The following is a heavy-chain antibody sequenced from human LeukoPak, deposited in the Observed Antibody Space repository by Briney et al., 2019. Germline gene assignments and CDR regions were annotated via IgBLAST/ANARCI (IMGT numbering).Heavy chain of an antibody. Sequence: GESLKISCKGSGFNFTAYWIAWVRQMPGKGLEWMGISHPINSDTKYSPSFQGQVTISADKSSSTAYLQWDSLKASDTAMYYCARHQYYYDSSGNYGWFDSWGQGTLVTVSS. CDR2: SHPINSDT. CDR3: ARHQYYYDSSGNYGWFDS. J-gene: IGHJ5*01. CDR1: GFNFTAYW. D-gene: IGHD3-22*01. V-gene: IGHV5-51*01.